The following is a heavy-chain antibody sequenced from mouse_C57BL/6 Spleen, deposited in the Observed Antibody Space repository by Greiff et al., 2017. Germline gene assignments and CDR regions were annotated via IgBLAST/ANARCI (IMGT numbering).Heavy chain of an antibody. Sequence: QVQLKQPGAELVKPGASVKMSCKASGYTFTSYWITWVKQRPGQGLEWIGDIYPGSGSTNYNEQFKSKATLTVDTSSSTAYMQRSSLTSEDSAVYYWARRRDGNYVPFDYWGQGTTLTVSS. CDR3: ARRRDGNYVPFDY. V-gene: IGHV1-55*01. CDR2: IYPGSGST. D-gene: IGHD2-1*01. J-gene: IGHJ2*01. CDR1: GYTFTSYW.